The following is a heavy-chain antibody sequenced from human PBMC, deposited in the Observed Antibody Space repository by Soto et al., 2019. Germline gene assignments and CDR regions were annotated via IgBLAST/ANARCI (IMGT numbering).Heavy chain of an antibody. CDR1: GYTFTDYY. CDR2: INPSGGST. V-gene: IGHV1-46*01. Sequence: QVQLVQSGAEVKKSGASVKVSCKASGYTFTDYYIHWVRQAPGQGLEWMGIINPSGGSTTYAQKFQDRVTMTRDTSTSTVNMELRSLRSEDTAVFYCARDGGYVRFDHWGQGTLVT. CDR3: ARDGGYVRFDH. D-gene: IGHD3-16*01. J-gene: IGHJ4*02.